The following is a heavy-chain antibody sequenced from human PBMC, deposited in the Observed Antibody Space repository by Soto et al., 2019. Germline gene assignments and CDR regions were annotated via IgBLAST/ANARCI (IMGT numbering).Heavy chain of an antibody. CDR2: ISSSSSYI. V-gene: IGHV3-21*01. CDR1: GFTFSSYS. J-gene: IGHJ4*02. D-gene: IGHD2-21*02. Sequence: PGGSLRLSCAASGFTFSSYSMNWVRQAPGKGLEWVSSISSSSSYIYYADSVKGRFTISRDNSKNTLYLQMSSLRAEDTAVYYCVKDRSYGGNSGVVADDYWGQGTLVTVSS. CDR3: VKDRSYGGNSGVVADDY.